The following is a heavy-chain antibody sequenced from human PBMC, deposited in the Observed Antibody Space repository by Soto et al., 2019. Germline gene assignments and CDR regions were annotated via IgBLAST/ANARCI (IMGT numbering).Heavy chain of an antibody. CDR2: IRSKANSYAT. CDR1: GFTFSGSA. CDR3: TSLGGVIAVAGTGGY. V-gene: IGHV3-73*02. Sequence: EVQLVESGGGLVQPGGSLKLSCAASGFTFSGSAMHWVRQASGKGLEWVGRIRSKANSYATAYAASVKGRFTISRDDSKNTAYLQMNSLKTEDTAVYYCTSLGGVIAVAGTGGYWGQGTLVTVSS. J-gene: IGHJ4*02. D-gene: IGHD6-19*01.